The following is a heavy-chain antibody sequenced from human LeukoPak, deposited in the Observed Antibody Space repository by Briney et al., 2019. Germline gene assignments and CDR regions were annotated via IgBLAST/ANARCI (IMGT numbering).Heavy chain of an antibody. CDR3: ARGFGYSFGYIGY. D-gene: IGHD5-18*01. V-gene: IGHV4-59*01. CDR1: GASISTYY. J-gene: IGHJ4*02. Sequence: SETLSLTCTVSGASISTYYWNWIRQPPGKGLEWLAYISYSGNSNYNPSLKSRVTISVDTSKNQFSPKLTSVTAADTAVYYCARGFGYSFGYIGYWGQGTLVTVSS. CDR2: ISYSGNS.